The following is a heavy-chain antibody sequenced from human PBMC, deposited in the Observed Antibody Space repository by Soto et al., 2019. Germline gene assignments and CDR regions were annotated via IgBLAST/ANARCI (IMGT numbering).Heavy chain of an antibody. V-gene: IGHV3-30-3*01. D-gene: IGHD6-6*01. CDR3: AILKYSSSY. CDR2: ISYDGSNK. J-gene: IGHJ4*02. Sequence: GGSLRLSCAASGVTFSSYAMHWVRQAPGKGLEWVAVISYDGSNKYYADSVKGRFTISRDNSKNTLYLQMNSLRAEDTAVYYCAILKYSSSYWGQGTLVTVSS. CDR1: GVTFSSYA.